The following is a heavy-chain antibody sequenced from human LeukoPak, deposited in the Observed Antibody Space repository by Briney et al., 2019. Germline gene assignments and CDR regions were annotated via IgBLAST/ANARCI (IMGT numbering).Heavy chain of an antibody. V-gene: IGHV3-30*03. CDR3: ARAGDTAMASLDY. Sequence: GGSLRLSCAASGFTFSSYSMNWVRQAPGKGLEWVALISYDGSSEYYAGSVKGRFTISRDNSKITVYLQMNSLKAEDTAVYYCARAGDTAMASLDYWGQGTLVTVSS. D-gene: IGHD5-18*01. CDR2: ISYDGSSE. J-gene: IGHJ4*02. CDR1: GFTFSSYS.